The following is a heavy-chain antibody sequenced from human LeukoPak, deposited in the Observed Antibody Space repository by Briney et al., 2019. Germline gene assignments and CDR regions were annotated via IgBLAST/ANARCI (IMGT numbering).Heavy chain of an antibody. Sequence: PSETLSLTCAVYGGSFSGYYWTWIRQPPGKGLEWIGEINHSGNTNYNPSLKSRVTISADTSKNQFSLKLSSVTAADTAMYYCARHVVGATQYYFDYWGQGTLVTVSS. J-gene: IGHJ4*02. D-gene: IGHD1-26*01. CDR1: GGSFSGYY. CDR3: ARHVVGATQYYFDY. V-gene: IGHV4-34*01. CDR2: INHSGNT.